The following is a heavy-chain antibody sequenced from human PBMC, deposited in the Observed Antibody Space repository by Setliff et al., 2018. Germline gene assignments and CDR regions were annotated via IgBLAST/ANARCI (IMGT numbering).Heavy chain of an antibody. J-gene: IGHJ4*02. CDR1: GGSISSSSYY. CDR2: IYYSGST. Sequence: SETLSLTCTVSGGSISSSSYYWGWIRQPPGKGLEWIGSIYYSGSTYYNPSLKSRVTISVDTSKNQFSLKLSSVNAADTAAYYCARRETYYNFWSGYYAYWGQGTLVTVSS. CDR3: ARRETYYNFWSGYYAY. D-gene: IGHD3-3*01. V-gene: IGHV4-39*07.